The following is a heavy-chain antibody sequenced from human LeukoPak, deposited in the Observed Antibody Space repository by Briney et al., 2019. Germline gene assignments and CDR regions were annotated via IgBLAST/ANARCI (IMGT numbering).Heavy chain of an antibody. CDR1: GGSISSSSYY. V-gene: IGHV4-39*07. J-gene: IGHJ4*02. CDR3: ARLTLPATAIPYFNY. CDR2: IYYSGST. Sequence: SETLSLTCTVSGGSISSSSYYWGWIRQPPWKGLEWIGSIYYSGSTYYNPSLKSRVTISVDTSKNQFSLKLSSVTAADTAVYYCARLTLPATAIPYFNYWGQGTLVTVSS. D-gene: IGHD2-2*02.